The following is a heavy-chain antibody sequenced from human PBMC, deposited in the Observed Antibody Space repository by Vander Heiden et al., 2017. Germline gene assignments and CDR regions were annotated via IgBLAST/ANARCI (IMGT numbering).Heavy chain of an antibody. J-gene: IGHJ4*02. CDR2: INPNSGGT. V-gene: IGHV1-2*04. Sequence: QVQLVQSGAEVKKPGASVKVSCKASGYTFTGYYMHWVRQATGQGLEWMGWINPNSGGTNYAQKFQGWVTMTRDTSISTAYMELSRLRSDDTAVYYCARDLGTMVRGVPYFDYWGQGTLVTVSS. CDR1: GYTFTGYY. D-gene: IGHD3-10*01. CDR3: ARDLGTMVRGVPYFDY.